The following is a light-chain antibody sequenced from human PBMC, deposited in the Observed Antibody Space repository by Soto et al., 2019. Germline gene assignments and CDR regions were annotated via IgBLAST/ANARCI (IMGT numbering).Light chain of an antibody. Sequence: EIVLTQSPVNLSLYPGERATLSCRASQSVDSLLAWYQQKPGQPHRLLLFDASSRATGVQARFSGSGFETDFTLTISSLEHEDFAVYYCQQRFNWPLTFGGGTKVEI. CDR1: QSVDSL. V-gene: IGKV3-11*01. CDR2: DAS. J-gene: IGKJ4*01. CDR3: QQRFNWPLT.